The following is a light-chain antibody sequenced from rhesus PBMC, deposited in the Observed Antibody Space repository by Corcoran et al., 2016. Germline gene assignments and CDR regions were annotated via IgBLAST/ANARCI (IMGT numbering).Light chain of an antibody. V-gene: IGKV1-25*01. CDR2: KAS. CDR1: QGISSY. J-gene: IGKJ1*01. Sequence: DIQMTQSPSSLSASVGDTVTITCRASQGISSYLAWYQQKPGKAPKVLISKASTLQSGVPSRLSGSGSGTDFTLTISSLQPEDFATYYCQQYNNDPPWTFGQGTKVEIK. CDR3: QQYNNDPPWT.